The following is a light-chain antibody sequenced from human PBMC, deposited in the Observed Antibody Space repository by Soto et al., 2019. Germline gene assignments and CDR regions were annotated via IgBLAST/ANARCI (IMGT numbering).Light chain of an antibody. Sequence: VIWMTQSPSLLSASTGDRVTISCRMSQGISSYLAWYQQKPGKAPELLIYAASTLQSGVPSRFSGSGSRTDFIFTISSLQPDDIATYYCQQYSSYSAWTFGEGTKVDIK. V-gene: IGKV1D-8*03. CDR1: QGISSY. J-gene: IGKJ1*01. CDR2: AAS. CDR3: QQYSSYSAWT.